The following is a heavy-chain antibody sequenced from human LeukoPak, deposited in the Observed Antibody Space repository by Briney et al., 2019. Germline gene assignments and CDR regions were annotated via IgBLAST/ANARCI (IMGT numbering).Heavy chain of an antibody. J-gene: IGHJ4*02. D-gene: IGHD6-25*01. Sequence: PGRSLSPSCAASGFTLSNYAMHWVRQAPGKGLEWVAVISPDGRDNHFADSVKGRFTISRDNDGNTLYLQMRSLRVEDTAVYYCARDLDKAAKYYFDNWGQGTLVTVSS. CDR1: GFTLSNYA. CDR3: ARDLDKAAKYYFDN. CDR2: ISPDGRDN. V-gene: IGHV3-30*03.